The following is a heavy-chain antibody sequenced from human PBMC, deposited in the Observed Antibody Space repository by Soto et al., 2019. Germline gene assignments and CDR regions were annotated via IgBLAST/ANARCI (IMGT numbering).Heavy chain of an antibody. CDR2: ISSSSSYI. CDR1: GFTFSSYS. D-gene: IGHD3-16*01. J-gene: IGHJ2*01. CDR3: ARGMGQPHWYFAL. Sequence: EVQLVESGGGLVKPGGSLRLSCAASGFTFSSYSMNWVRQAPGKGLEWVSSISSSSSYIYYADSVKGRFTISRDNAKNSLYLQMNSLRAEDTAVYYCARGMGQPHWYFALWGRGTLVTVSS. V-gene: IGHV3-21*01.